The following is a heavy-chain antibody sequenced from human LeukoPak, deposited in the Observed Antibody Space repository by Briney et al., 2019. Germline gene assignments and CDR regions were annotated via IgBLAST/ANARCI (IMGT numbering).Heavy chain of an antibody. CDR2: IRHDEANS. V-gene: IGHV3-30*02. CDR3: AKEYTPSSPLGELDS. D-gene: IGHD6-6*01. CDR1: GFNLNSYA. Sequence: GGSLRLSCAVSGFNLNSYAMHWVRQAPGKALEWVAVIRHDEANSFYADSVQGRFTISRDTSKKLLYLQMNSLRVEDTAVYYCAKEYTPSSPLGELDSWGQGTLVTVSS. J-gene: IGHJ4*02.